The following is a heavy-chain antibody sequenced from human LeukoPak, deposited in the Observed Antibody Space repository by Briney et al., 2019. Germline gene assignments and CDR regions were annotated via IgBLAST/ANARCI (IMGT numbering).Heavy chain of an antibody. V-gene: IGHV3-30*03. Sequence: GGSLRLSCAASGFTFSSYSMNWVRQAPGKGLEWVAVISYDGSNKYYADSVKGRFTISRDNSKDTLYLQMNSLRAEDTAVYYCARVMGRYCSSTSCYVDYWGQGTLVTVSS. CDR2: ISYDGSNK. CDR1: GFTFSSYS. D-gene: IGHD2-2*01. J-gene: IGHJ4*02. CDR3: ARVMGRYCSSTSCYVDY.